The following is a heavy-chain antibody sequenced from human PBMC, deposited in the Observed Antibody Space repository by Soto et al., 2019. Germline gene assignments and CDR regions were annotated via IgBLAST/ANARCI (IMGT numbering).Heavy chain of an antibody. CDR1: GYTFTSYD. Sequence: QVQLVQSGAEVKKPGASVKVSCKTSGYTFTSYDINWVRQATGQGLEWMGWMNPKSGNTGYAQSFQGRITMTWNTSISSASMELSSLRSEDTAVYYCARGAGFLEPPWGQGTLVTVSS. J-gene: IGHJ5*02. V-gene: IGHV1-8*01. CDR3: ARGAGFLEPP. D-gene: IGHD3-3*01. CDR2: MNPKSGNT.